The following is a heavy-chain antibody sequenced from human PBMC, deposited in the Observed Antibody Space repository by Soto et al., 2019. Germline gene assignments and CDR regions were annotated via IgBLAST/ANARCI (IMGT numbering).Heavy chain of an antibody. V-gene: IGHV1-8*01. CDR2: MNPNSGNT. D-gene: IGHD6-19*01. CDR3: ASESSVAGFDY. Sequence: QVPLVQSGAEVKKPGASVKVSCKASGYTFTSYDINWVRQATGQGLEWMGWMNPNSGNTGYAQKFQGRVTMTRNTSISTAYMEQSSLRSEDPAVYYCASESSVAGFDYWGQGTLVSVSS. CDR1: GYTFTSYD. J-gene: IGHJ4*02.